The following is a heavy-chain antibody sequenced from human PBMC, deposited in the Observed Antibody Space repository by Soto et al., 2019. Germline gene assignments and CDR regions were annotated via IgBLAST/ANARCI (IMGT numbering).Heavy chain of an antibody. J-gene: IGHJ4*02. Sequence: QDQLVQSGAEVKKPGASVKVSCKASGYTFTSYGISWVRQAPGQGLEWMGWINAYNGNTNYAQKLQGRVTMTTDTPTSTAYMELRSLRFDDTAVYYCARDVGYGLIDYWGQGTLVTVSS. V-gene: IGHV1-18*01. CDR3: ARDVGYGLIDY. D-gene: IGHD5-18*01. CDR1: GYTFTSYG. CDR2: INAYNGNT.